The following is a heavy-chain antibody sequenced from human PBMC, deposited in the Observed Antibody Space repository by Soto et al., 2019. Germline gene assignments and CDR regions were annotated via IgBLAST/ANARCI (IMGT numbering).Heavy chain of an antibody. CDR1: GGSISGSY. Sequence: SETLSLTCSVSGGSISGSYWSWIRQSPGKGLEWLGYVYYTGSTNYSPSLRGRVSISVDTSKNEFSLRLSSVTAADTAVYFCARSVAVPGAHIDYWGQGTQVTVSS. D-gene: IGHD6-19*01. CDR2: VYYTGST. V-gene: IGHV4-59*01. J-gene: IGHJ4*02. CDR3: ARSVAVPGAHIDY.